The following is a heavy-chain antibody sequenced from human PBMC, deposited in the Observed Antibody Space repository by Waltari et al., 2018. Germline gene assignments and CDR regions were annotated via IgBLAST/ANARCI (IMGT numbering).Heavy chain of an antibody. CDR2: IFPGASDT. CDR1: GYSFSNYW. J-gene: IGHJ3*01. D-gene: IGHD3-16*01. V-gene: IGHV5-51*03. Sequence: EVQLVQSGAEVKKPGESLKISCKASGYSFSNYWIAWVRQMPGEGLEWMGIIFPGASDTRYSPSFQGHVTISADTSNSTAYLQLTNLKASDTAMYYCARHPLVWVASTQNAFDVWGQGTMVTVSS. CDR3: ARHPLVWVASTQNAFDV.